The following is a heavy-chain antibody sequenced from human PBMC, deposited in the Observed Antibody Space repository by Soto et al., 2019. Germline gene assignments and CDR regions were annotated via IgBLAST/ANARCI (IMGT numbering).Heavy chain of an antibody. CDR2: FFYGGRT. Sequence: QVQLQQSGPGLLKPSETLSLTCTVSGGSISSPSYNWGWVRQPPGKGPEWIGSFFYGGRTHYSPSLESRLSISVDTARSQVSLILTSVTAADTAVCYCAPVASTHFDSWGQGALVVVSS. V-gene: IGHV4-39*01. CDR1: GGSISSPSYN. D-gene: IGHD2-21*01. CDR3: APVASTHFDS. J-gene: IGHJ4*02.